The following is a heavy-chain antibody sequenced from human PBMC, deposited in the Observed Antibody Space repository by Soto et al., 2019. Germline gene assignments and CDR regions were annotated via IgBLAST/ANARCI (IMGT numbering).Heavy chain of an antibody. Sequence: QVQLVESGGGVVQPGRSLRLSCSVSGFTFSSHAMHLVRQAPGKGLEWVALISSDGSNKYYADSVKGRFNTSRDNSKNTMYLQMNSLRVEDTAVYYCARDDEGGSDCDLGYWGQGALVTVSS. D-gene: IGHD1-26*01. CDR2: ISSDGSNK. V-gene: IGHV3-30-3*01. CDR3: ARDDEGGSDCDLGY. J-gene: IGHJ4*02. CDR1: GFTFSSHA.